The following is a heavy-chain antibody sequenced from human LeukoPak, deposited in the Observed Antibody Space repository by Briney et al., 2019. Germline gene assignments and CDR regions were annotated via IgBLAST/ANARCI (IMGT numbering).Heavy chain of an antibody. J-gene: IGHJ6*03. CDR2: IITIFGTA. D-gene: IGHD1-26*01. V-gene: IGHV1-69*05. CDR1: GGTFSSYA. Sequence: SVKVSFKASGGTFSSYAISWVRQAPGQGLEWMGGIITIFGTANYAQKFQGRVTTTTDDSTSTAYMELSSLRSEDTAVYYCARESGSLPHYMDVWGKGTTVTVSS. CDR3: ARESGSLPHYMDV.